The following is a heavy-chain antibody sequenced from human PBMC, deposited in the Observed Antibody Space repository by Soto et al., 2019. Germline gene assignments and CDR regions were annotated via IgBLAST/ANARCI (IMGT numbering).Heavy chain of an antibody. J-gene: IGHJ6*02. V-gene: IGHV1-2*02. Sequence: ASVKGSCKASGYTFTGPYIHWLRQSPGQGLEWMGWINPNSGATDSAQDFQGRVTMTRDTSISTVYMELNSLRSDDTGVYYCARDFRTHSHGLDVWGQGTAVTVSS. CDR3: ARDFRTHSHGLDV. CDR1: GYTFTGPY. D-gene: IGHD1-26*01. CDR2: INPNSGAT.